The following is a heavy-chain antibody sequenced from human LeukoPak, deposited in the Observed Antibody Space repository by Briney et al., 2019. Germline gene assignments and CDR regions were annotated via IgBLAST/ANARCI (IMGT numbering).Heavy chain of an antibody. J-gene: IGHJ4*02. Sequence: SVKVSCKASGGTFSSYAISWVRQAPGQGLEWMGGIIPIFGTANYAQKFQGRVTMTRDMSTSTVYMELSSLRSEDTAVYYCARDQFGGVIVIYDYWGQGTLVTVSS. D-gene: IGHD3-16*02. V-gene: IGHV1-69*05. CDR2: IIPIFGTA. CDR3: ARDQFGGVIVIYDY. CDR1: GGTFSSYA.